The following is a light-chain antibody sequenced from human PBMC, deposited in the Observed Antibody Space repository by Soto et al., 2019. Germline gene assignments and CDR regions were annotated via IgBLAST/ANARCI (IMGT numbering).Light chain of an antibody. V-gene: IGKV3-20*01. Sequence: EIVLTQSPGTLSLSPGERATLSCRASQSVSSSYFAWYQQRPGQAPRLLIFGASSRATGIPDRFSGSGSGIDFTLTISRLEPEDFAVYYCQQYGTSHRTFGQGTKVEIK. CDR3: QQYGTSHRT. CDR2: GAS. CDR1: QSVSSSY. J-gene: IGKJ1*01.